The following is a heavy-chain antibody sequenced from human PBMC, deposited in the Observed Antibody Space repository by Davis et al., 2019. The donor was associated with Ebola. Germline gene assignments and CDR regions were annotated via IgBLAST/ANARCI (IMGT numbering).Heavy chain of an antibody. CDR3: ARLGYCSSTSCYVSWGLYYYYGMDV. J-gene: IGHJ6*02. CDR1: GYTFTGYY. V-gene: IGHV1-2*04. Sequence: ASVKVSCKASGYTFTGYYMHWVRQAPGQGLEWMGWINPNSGGTNYAQKFQGWVTMTRDTSISTAYMELRSLRSDDTAVYYCARLGYCSSTSCYVSWGLYYYYGMDVWGQGTTVTVSS. D-gene: IGHD2-2*01. CDR2: INPNSGGT.